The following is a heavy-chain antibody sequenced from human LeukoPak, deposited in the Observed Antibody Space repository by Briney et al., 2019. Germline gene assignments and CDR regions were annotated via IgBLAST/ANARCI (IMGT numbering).Heavy chain of an antibody. J-gene: IGHJ4*02. V-gene: IGHV1-8*03. CDR2: INPNNDDR. CDR3: ARTTSLTASGYDY. CDR1: GYTFTNYH. D-gene: IGHD4-17*01. Sequence: ASVKVSCKASGYTFTNYHINGVRQATGQGLEWMGWINPNNDDRGYAQKFQGRVTITRDTSISTAYMELRSLRSEDTAIYFCARTTSLTASGYDYWGQGTLVTVSS.